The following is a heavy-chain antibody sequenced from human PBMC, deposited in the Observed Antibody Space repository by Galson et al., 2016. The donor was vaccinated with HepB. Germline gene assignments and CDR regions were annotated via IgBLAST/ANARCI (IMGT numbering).Heavy chain of an antibody. D-gene: IGHD3-22*01. CDR2: ISSSTSFT. CDR3: ARRKFYDSSAYSGAFDI. V-gene: IGHV3-21*01. CDR1: GFSFRKYG. J-gene: IGHJ3*02. Sequence: SLRLSCAASGFSFRKYGMYWVRQAPGKGLEWVSSISSSTSFTYYADSVKGRFFISRDNAKNSLSLQMNSLRVEDTAVYYCARRKFYDSSAYSGAFDIWGQGTMVIVSS.